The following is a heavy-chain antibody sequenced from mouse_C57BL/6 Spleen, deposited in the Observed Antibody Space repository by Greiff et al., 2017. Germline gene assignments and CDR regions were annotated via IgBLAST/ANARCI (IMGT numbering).Heavy chain of an antibody. D-gene: IGHD1-1*01. CDR3: ARGNTTVVNV. CDR2: IDPSDSYT. CDR1: GYTFTSYW. J-gene: IGHJ2*01. V-gene: IGHV1-59*01. Sequence: VQLQQPGAELVRPGTSVKLSCKASGYTFTSYWMPWVKQRPGQGLEWIGVIDPSDSYTNYNQKFKGKATLTVDTTSSTAYMQLLSLTAEDTAVYDCARGNTTVVNVWGKGTTLTVSS.